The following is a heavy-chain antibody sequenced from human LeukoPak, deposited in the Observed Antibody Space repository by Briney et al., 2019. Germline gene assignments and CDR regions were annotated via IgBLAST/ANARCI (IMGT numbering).Heavy chain of an antibody. Sequence: SVKVSCKASGGTFSSYAISWVRQAPGQGLEWMGGIIPIFGTANYAQKFQGRVTITADESTSTAYMELSSLRSEDTAVYYCARDTPYYYDSSGYYYPYAFDIWGQGTMVTVSS. CDR2: IIPIFGTA. V-gene: IGHV1-69*13. CDR3: ARDTPYYYDSSGYYYPYAFDI. D-gene: IGHD3-22*01. CDR1: GGTFSSYA. J-gene: IGHJ3*02.